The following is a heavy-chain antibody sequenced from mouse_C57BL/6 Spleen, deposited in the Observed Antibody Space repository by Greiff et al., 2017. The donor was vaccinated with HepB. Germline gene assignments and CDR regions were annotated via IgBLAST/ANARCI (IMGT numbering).Heavy chain of an antibody. J-gene: IGHJ4*01. V-gene: IGHV1-82*01. D-gene: IGHD2-4*01. CDR1: GYAFSSSW. CDR2: IYPGDGDT. CDR3: ARQDYDGYAMDY. Sequence: QVQLLQSGPELVKPGASVKISCKASGYAFSSSWMNWVKQRPGKGLEWIGRIYPGDGDTNYNGKFKGKATLTADKSSSTAYMQLSSLTSEDSAVYFSARQDYDGYAMDYGGQGTSGTVSS.